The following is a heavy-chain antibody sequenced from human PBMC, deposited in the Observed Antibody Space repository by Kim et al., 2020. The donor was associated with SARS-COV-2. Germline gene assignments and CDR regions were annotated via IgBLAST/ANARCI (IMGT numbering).Heavy chain of an antibody. CDR1: GYSFTNYW. D-gene: IGHD3-10*01. CDR3: ARQKNYYGSGTDNLDY. Sequence: GESLKISCKGSGYSFTNYWIGWVRQMPGKGLEWMGIIYPGDSDTRYSPSFRGQVTISADKSINTAYLQWSSLKASDTAMYYCARQKNYYGSGTDNLDYWGQGTLVTVSS. CDR2: IYPGDSDT. J-gene: IGHJ4*02. V-gene: IGHV5-51*01.